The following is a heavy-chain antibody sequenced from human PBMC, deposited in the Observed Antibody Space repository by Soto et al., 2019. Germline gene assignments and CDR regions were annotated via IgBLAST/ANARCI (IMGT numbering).Heavy chain of an antibody. CDR3: ARGSSSWYESADWIDP. D-gene: IGHD6-13*01. V-gene: IGHV1-18*01. Sequence: ASVKVSCKASGYTFTSYGISWVRQAPGQGLEWMGWISAYNGNTNYAQKLQGRVTMTTDTSTSTAYMELRSLRSDDTAVYYCARGSSSWYESADWIDPWGQGTLVTVSS. CDR1: GYTFTSYG. CDR2: ISAYNGNT. J-gene: IGHJ5*02.